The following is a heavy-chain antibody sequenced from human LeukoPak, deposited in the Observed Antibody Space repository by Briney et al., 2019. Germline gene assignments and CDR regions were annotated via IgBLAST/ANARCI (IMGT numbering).Heavy chain of an antibody. D-gene: IGHD3-22*01. CDR1: GYTFTSYY. CDR3: ARAYYDSSGQAAFDI. CDR2: INPSGGST. Sequence: APVKVSCKASGYTFTSYYMHWVRQAPGQGLEWMGIINPSGGSTSYAQKFQGRVTMTRDMSTSTVYMELSSLRSEDTAVYYCARAYYDSSGQAAFDIWGQGTMVTVSS. V-gene: IGHV1-46*01. J-gene: IGHJ3*02.